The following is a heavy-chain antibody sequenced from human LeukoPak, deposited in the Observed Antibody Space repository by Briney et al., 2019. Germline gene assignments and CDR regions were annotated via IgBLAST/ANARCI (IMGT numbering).Heavy chain of an antibody. CDR1: GFTVSSNY. D-gene: IGHD5-18*01. Sequence: PGGSLRLSCAASGFTVSSNYMSWVRQAPGKGLEWVSVIYSGGSTYYADSVKGRFTISRDNSKNTLYLQMNSLRAEDTAVYYCARSAMGIPFDYWGQGTLVTVSS. V-gene: IGHV3-66*01. CDR3: ARSAMGIPFDY. J-gene: IGHJ4*02. CDR2: IYSGGST.